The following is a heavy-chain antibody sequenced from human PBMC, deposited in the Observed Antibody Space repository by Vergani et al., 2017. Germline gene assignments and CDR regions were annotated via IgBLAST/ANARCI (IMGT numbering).Heavy chain of an antibody. D-gene: IGHD3-10*01. CDR1: GFTFSTYA. CDR2: ISGSGGST. J-gene: IGHJ5*02. Sequence: EVQLLESGGSLKQPGGSVRLSCAASGFTFSTYAMHWVRQAPGKGLEWVSAISGSGGSTYYADSVKGRFTISRDNSKNTLYLQMNSLRAEDTAVYYCAKPSLLLWFGELHNWFDPWGQGTLVTVSS. CDR3: AKPSLLLWFGELHNWFDP. V-gene: IGHV3-23*01.